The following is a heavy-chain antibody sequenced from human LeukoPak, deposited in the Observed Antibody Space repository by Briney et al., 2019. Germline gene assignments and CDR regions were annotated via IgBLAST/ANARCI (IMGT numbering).Heavy chain of an antibody. Sequence: PSQTLSLTCTVSGGSISSGDYFWSWIRQHPGKVLEWIGYIYYSGSTYYNPSLKSRVAISVDTSKNQFFLTVSSVTAADTAVYYCTRDVPRSSGYPDNWGQGTLVTVSS. CDR2: IYYSGST. J-gene: IGHJ4*02. V-gene: IGHV4-31*03. CDR1: GGSISSGDYF. CDR3: TRDVPRSSGYPDN. D-gene: IGHD3-22*01.